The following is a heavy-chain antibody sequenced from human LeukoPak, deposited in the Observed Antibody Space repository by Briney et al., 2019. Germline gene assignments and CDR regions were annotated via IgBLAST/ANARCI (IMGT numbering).Heavy chain of an antibody. D-gene: IGHD1-1*01. CDR3: AKLELERHDY. Sequence: PGGSLRLSCAASGFTFSSYSMNWVRQAPGKGLEWVAFIRYDGSNKYYADSVKGRFTISRDNSKNTLYLQMNSLRAEDTAVYYCAKLELERHDYWGQGTLVTVSS. CDR1: GFTFSSYS. V-gene: IGHV3-30*02. CDR2: IRYDGSNK. J-gene: IGHJ4*02.